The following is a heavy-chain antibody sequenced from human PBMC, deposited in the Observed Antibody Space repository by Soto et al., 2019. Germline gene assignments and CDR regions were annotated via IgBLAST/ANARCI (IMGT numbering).Heavy chain of an antibody. D-gene: IGHD6-6*01. V-gene: IGHV3-66*01. Sequence: GGSLRLSCAASGFTFSSSFMSWVRQAPGKGLEWVSVIYSGGSTYYADSVKGRFTISRDNSKDTLYLQMNSLRAEDTAVYYCARDLAQYRSDYWGQGTLVTVSS. CDR3: ARDLAQYRSDY. CDR1: GFTFSSSF. CDR2: IYSGGST. J-gene: IGHJ4*02.